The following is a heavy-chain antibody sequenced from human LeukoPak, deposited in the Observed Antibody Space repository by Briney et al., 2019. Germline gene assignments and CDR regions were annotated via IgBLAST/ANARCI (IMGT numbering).Heavy chain of an antibody. Sequence: GESLKISCKGYGYSFTSCWIGWVRQMPGKGLEWMGSIYPGDSDTRYSPSFQGQVTISADKSISTAYLQWSSLKASDTAMFYCARRLAAAGTGDFDYWGQGTLVTVSS. CDR2: IYPGDSDT. CDR3: ARRLAAAGTGDFDY. J-gene: IGHJ4*02. CDR1: GYSFTSCW. D-gene: IGHD6-13*01. V-gene: IGHV5-51*01.